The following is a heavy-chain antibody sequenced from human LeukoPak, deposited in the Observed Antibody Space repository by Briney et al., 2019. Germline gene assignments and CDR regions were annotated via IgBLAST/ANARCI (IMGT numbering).Heavy chain of an antibody. CDR1: GFTFSSYE. V-gene: IGHV3-48*03. Sequence: PGVSLRLSCAASGFTFSSYEMNWVRQAPGKGLEWVSYISSSGSTVYYADSVKGRFTISRDNAKNSLYLQMNSLRAEDTAVYYCARDGYYYDSSGYTDQVIDYWGQGTLVTVSS. CDR3: ARDGYYYDSSGYTDQVIDY. J-gene: IGHJ4*02. D-gene: IGHD3-22*01. CDR2: ISSSGSTV.